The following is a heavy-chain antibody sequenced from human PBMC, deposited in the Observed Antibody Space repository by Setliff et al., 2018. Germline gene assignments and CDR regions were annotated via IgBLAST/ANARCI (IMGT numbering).Heavy chain of an antibody. CDR3: ARGRSNFWGYYFDY. V-gene: IGHV4-38-2*01. J-gene: IGHJ4*02. Sequence: PSETLSLTCAVSGYSISSGYYWGWIRQPPGKGLAWIGSIYHSGSTYYNPSLKSRVTISVDTSKNQFSLKLSSVTAADTAVYYCARGRSNFWGYYFDYWGQGTLVTVSS. CDR2: IYHSGST. D-gene: IGHD3-3*01. CDR1: GYSISSGYY.